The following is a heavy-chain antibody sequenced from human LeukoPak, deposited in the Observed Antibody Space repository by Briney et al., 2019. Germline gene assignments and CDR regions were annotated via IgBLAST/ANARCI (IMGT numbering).Heavy chain of an antibody. CDR3: ARDRDGISMVRDRTYYYMDV. D-gene: IGHD3-10*01. CDR2: ISSSGSTI. J-gene: IGHJ6*03. V-gene: IGHV3-48*03. Sequence: GGSLRLSCAASGFTFSSYEMNWVRQAPGKGLEWVSYISSSGSTIYYADSVKGRFTISRDNAKNSLYLQMNSLRVEDTAVYYCARDRDGISMVRDRTYYYMDVWGKGTTVTVSS. CDR1: GFTFSSYE.